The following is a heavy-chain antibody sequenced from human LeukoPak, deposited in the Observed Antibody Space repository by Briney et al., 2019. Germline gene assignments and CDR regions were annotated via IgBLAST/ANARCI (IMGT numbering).Heavy chain of an antibody. CDR1: GFTFSSYW. D-gene: IGHD3-10*01. CDR3: AREVHGSGSYAN. Sequence: GGSLRLSCAASGFTFSSYWMHWVRQAPGKRLVWVSRINSDGSSTSYADSVKGRFTISRDNAKNTLYLQMNSLRAEDTAVYYCAREVHGSGSYANWGRGTLVTVSS. CDR2: INSDGSST. J-gene: IGHJ4*02. V-gene: IGHV3-74*01.